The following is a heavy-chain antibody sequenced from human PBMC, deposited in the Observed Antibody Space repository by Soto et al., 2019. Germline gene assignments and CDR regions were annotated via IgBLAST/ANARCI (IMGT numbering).Heavy chain of an antibody. J-gene: IGHJ4*02. CDR3: ARSPPRSTYYYGSGSYSLDY. Sequence: ASVKVSCKASGYTFTSYDINWLRQATGQGLEWMGWMNPNSGNTGYAQKFQGRVTMTRDTSISTAYMELSRLRSDDTAVYYCARSPPRSTYYYGSGSYSLDYWGQGTLVTVSS. V-gene: IGHV1-8*01. CDR2: MNPNSGNT. D-gene: IGHD3-10*01. CDR1: GYTFTSYD.